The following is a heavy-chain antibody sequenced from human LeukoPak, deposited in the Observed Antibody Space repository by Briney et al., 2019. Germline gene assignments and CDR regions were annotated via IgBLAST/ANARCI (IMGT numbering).Heavy chain of an antibody. CDR2: MNPNSGNT. V-gene: IGHV1-8*03. CDR1: GYTFTSYD. Sequence: ASVKVSCKASGYTFTSYDINWVRQAPGQGLEWMGWMNPNSGNTGYAQKFQGRVTITRNTSISTAYMELSSLRSEDTAVYYCAGVAWIGVRWFDPWGQGTLVTVSS. D-gene: IGHD5-12*01. J-gene: IGHJ5*02. CDR3: AGVAWIGVRWFDP.